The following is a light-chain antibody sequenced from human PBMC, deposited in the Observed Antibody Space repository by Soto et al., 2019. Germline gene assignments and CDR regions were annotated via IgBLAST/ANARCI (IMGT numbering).Light chain of an antibody. CDR1: QCISTY. CDR2: AAS. Sequence: DIQMTQSPSSLSASVGDRVSLTCRASQCISTYLNWYQQKPGKAPKVLIYAASSLQSGVPSRFSGSGSETDFTLTISSLQPEDFATYSCQQSNSITWTFGQGTKVDIK. CDR3: QQSNSITWT. V-gene: IGKV1-39*01. J-gene: IGKJ1*01.